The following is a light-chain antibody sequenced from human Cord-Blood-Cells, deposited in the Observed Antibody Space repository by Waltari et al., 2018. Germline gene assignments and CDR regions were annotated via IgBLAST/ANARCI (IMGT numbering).Light chain of an antibody. CDR1: SSDVGSYNL. V-gene: IGLV2-23*01. J-gene: IGLJ3*02. CDR3: CSYAGSSTWV. Sequence: QSALTQPAPVSGSPGQSITISCTGTSSDVGSYNLLSWYQQHPGKPPISMIYEGSKRPSGFSNRFSGSKSGNTASLIISGLQAEDEADYYCCSYAGSSTWVFGGGTKLTVL. CDR2: EGS.